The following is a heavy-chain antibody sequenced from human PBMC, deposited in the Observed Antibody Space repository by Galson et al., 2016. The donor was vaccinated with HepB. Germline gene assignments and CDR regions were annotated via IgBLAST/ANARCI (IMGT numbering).Heavy chain of an antibody. J-gene: IGHJ6*02. CDR2: INPNSGGT. CDR3: ARVFTMVRGVTNTFYYYGMDV. Sequence: SVKVSCKASGYTLIDYYIHWVRQAPGQGLEWMGWINPNSGGTNYAQKFQGRVTMTRDTSISTAYMELSGLKSDDTAVYYCARVFTMVRGVTNTFYYYGMDVRGQGTTVTVSS. D-gene: IGHD3-10*01. V-gene: IGHV1-2*02. CDR1: GYTLIDYY.